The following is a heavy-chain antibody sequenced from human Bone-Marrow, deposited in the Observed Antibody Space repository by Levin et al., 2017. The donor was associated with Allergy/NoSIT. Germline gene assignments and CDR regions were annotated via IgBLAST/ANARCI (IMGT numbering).Heavy chain of an antibody. D-gene: IGHD3-10*01. CDR1: GISVASNY. CDR3: ARAHVEGRRYYYSYMDI. V-gene: IGHV3-53*01. J-gene: IGHJ6*03. Sequence: GGSLRLSCTVSGISVASNYMTWVRQGPGKGLEWVSVMYSSESTYYAESVRGRFTISRDISKNTVHLRMDSLGADDTAVYFCARAHVEGRRYYYSYMDIWGKGTAVTVSS. CDR2: MYSSEST.